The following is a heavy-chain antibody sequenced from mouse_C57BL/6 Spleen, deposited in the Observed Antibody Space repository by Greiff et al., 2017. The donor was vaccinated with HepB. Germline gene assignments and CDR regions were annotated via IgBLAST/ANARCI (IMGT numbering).Heavy chain of an antibody. V-gene: IGHV3-2*02. D-gene: IGHD1-2*01. CDR1: GYSITSGYG. J-gene: IGHJ2*01. Sequence: DVKLQESGPGLVKPSQSLSLTCTVTGYSITSGYGWNWIRQFPGNKLEWMGYISYSGRTNYNPSLKSRTSITRDKSKNTFFLQLNSVTTADTATYYCARTARIKYWGQGTTLTVSS. CDR3: ARTARIKY. CDR2: ISYSGRT.